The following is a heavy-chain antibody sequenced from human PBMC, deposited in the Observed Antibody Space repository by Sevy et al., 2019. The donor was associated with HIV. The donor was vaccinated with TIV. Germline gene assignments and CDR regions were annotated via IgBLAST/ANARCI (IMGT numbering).Heavy chain of an antibody. Sequence: GGSLRLSCTASGFTFGDYAMSWCRQAPGKGLEWVGFIRSKTYGGTTEYAASVKGRFTISRDDSKSIAYLQMNSLKTEDTAVYYCTRVRGTISPYYYYGMDVWGQGTTVTVS. J-gene: IGHJ6*02. CDR3: TRVRGTISPYYYYGMDV. D-gene: IGHD3-16*01. CDR1: GFTFGDYA. V-gene: IGHV3-49*03. CDR2: IRSKTYGGTT.